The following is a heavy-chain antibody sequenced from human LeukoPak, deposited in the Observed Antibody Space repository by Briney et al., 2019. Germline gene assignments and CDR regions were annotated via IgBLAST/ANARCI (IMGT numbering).Heavy chain of an antibody. J-gene: IGHJ4*02. D-gene: IGHD2-15*01. V-gene: IGHV4-59*01. Sequence: SETLSLTCTVSGGSIGSYYWSWIRQPPGKGLEWIGYIYYSGSTNYNPSLKSRVTISVDTSKNQFSLKLSSVTAADTAVYYCARDADPCSGGSCYSGDYWGRGTLVTVSS. CDR2: IYYSGST. CDR3: ARDADPCSGGSCYSGDY. CDR1: GGSIGSYY.